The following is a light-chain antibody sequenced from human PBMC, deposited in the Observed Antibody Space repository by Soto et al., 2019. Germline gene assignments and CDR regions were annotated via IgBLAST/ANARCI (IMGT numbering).Light chain of an antibody. V-gene: IGKV3-20*01. CDR1: QSVSSSY. CDR3: QRYGSSPLYT. J-gene: IGKJ2*01. Sequence: EIVLTQSPGTLSLSPGERATLSCRASQSVSSSYLAWYQQKPGQAPRLLIYGASSRATGIPDRFSGSGSGTDFTLTISRLAPEDFAVYYCQRYGSSPLYTFGQGPKLEIK. CDR2: GAS.